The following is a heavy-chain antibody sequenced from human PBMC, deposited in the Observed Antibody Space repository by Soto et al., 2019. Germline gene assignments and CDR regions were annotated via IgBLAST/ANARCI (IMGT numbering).Heavy chain of an antibody. Sequence: LRLSCAASGFTFSSYAMHWVRQAPGKGLEWVAVISYDGSNKYYADSVKGRFTISRDNSKNTLYLQMNSLRAEDTAVYYCARNYYDSSGYIPWFDPWGQGTLVTVSS. D-gene: IGHD3-22*01. V-gene: IGHV3-30-3*01. CDR2: ISYDGSNK. CDR3: ARNYYDSSGYIPWFDP. CDR1: GFTFSSYA. J-gene: IGHJ5*02.